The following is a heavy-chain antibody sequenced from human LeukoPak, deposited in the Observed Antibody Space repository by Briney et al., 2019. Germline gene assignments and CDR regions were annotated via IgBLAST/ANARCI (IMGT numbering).Heavy chain of an antibody. V-gene: IGHV1-69*04. CDR3: ARDSPPGIRIAVAGTDY. CDR2: IIPILGIA. D-gene: IGHD6-19*01. Sequence: SVKVSCKASGGTLSSYAISWVRQAPGQGLEWMGKIIPILGIANYAQKFQGRVTITADKSTSTAYMELSSLRSEDTAVYYCARDSPPGIRIAVAGTDYWGQGTLVTVSS. CDR1: GGTLSSYA. J-gene: IGHJ4*02.